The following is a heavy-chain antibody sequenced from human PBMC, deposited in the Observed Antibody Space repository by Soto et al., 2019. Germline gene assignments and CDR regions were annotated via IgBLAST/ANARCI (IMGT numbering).Heavy chain of an antibody. CDR3: ARDGLTIFGASGYYMDV. D-gene: IGHD3-3*01. J-gene: IGHJ6*03. CDR1: GYTFTSYA. Sequence: ASVKVSCKASGYTFTSYAMHWVRQAPGQRLEWMGWINAGNGNTKYSQKFQGSVTITRDTSASTAYMELSSLRSEDTAVYYCARDGLTIFGASGYYMDVWGKGTTVTVSS. CDR2: INAGNGNT. V-gene: IGHV1-3*01.